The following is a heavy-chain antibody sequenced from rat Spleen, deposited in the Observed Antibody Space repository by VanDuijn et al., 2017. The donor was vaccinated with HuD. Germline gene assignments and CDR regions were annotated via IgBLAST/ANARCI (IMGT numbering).Heavy chain of an antibody. D-gene: IGHD4-3*01. V-gene: IGHV5-7*01. CDR1: GFTFSDYN. Sequence: EVQLVESGGGLVQPGRSLKLSCAASGFTFSDYNMAWVRQAPKKGLEWVATISYDGSSTYYRDSVKGRFTISRDNAKSTLYLQMDSLRSEDTATYYCERHKSGYGVMDAWGQGASVTVSS. CDR3: ERHKSGYGVMDA. CDR2: ISYDGSST. J-gene: IGHJ4*01.